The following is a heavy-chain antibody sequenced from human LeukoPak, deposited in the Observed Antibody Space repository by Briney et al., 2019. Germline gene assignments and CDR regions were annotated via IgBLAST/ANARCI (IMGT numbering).Heavy chain of an antibody. CDR1: AYTFTSYD. V-gene: IGHV1-8*01. D-gene: IGHD2-21*01. J-gene: IGHJ3*02. CDR2: MNPNSGNT. CDR3: ARVREVWWNPHDAFDI. Sequence: ASVKVSCTASAYTFTSYDINWVRQATGQGLEWMGWMNPNSGNTGYAQKFQGRVTMTRNTSISTAYMELSSLTSEDTAVYYCARVREVWWNPHDAFDIWGQGTRVTVSS.